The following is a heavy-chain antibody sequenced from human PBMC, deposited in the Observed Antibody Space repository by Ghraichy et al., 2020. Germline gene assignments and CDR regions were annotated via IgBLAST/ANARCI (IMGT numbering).Heavy chain of an antibody. J-gene: IGHJ5*02. D-gene: IGHD2-2*01. V-gene: IGHV4-39*01. CDR1: GGSISSSSYY. CDR3: ARAWDCSSTSCSRWGDWFDP. CDR2: IYYSGST. Sequence: SETLSLTCTVSGGSISSSSYYWGWIRQPPGKGLEWIGSIYYSGSTYYNPSLKSRVTISVDTSKNQFSLKLSSVTAADTAVYYCARAWDCSSTSCSRWGDWFDPWGQGTLVTVSS.